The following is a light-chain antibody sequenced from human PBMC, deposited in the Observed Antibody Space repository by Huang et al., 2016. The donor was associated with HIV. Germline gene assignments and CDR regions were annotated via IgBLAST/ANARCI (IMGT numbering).Light chain of an antibody. V-gene: IGKV3-20*01. CDR1: QNITNNY. CDR2: GAS. Sequence: DIVLTQSPGTLSLSPGARAALSCRASQNITNNYLAWYQQRSCQPTRLLIYGASNRAMGIPDRFSGSGSGTDFTLIINRLEPQDSAVYYCQQYLSSPLTFGGGTNVEIK. J-gene: IGKJ4*01. CDR3: QQYLSSPLT.